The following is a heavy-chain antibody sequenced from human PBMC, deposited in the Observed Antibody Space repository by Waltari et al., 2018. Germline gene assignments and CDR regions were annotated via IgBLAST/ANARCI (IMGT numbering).Heavy chain of an antibody. CDR2: VRGEGKT. CDR3: ARDRGRGRYLDP. J-gene: IGHJ5*02. CDR1: W. D-gene: IGHD1-26*01. Sequence: WWSRVSEPPGKGLEWRGQVRGEGKTNYNTSFASRDTVSLDTSTYHFALKLTSGTAADTALYYCARDRGRGRYLDPWGQGTLVTVSP. V-gene: IGHV4-4*02.